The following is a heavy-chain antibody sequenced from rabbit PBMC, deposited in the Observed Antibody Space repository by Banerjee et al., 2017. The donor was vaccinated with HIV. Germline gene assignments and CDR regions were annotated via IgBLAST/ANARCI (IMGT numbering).Heavy chain of an antibody. CDR3: ARGGSAAAFNL. D-gene: IGHD4-2*01. J-gene: IGHJ4*01. V-gene: IGHV1S40*01. Sequence: YANWAKGRFTISETSSTTVTLRMTSLTAADTATHFCARGGSAAAFNLWGPGTLVTVS.